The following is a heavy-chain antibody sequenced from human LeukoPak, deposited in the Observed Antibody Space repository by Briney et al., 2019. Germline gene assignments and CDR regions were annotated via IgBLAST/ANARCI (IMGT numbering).Heavy chain of an antibody. V-gene: IGHV3-30*02. J-gene: IGHJ6*02. CDR3: ARDLGGSDGMDV. CDR2: IRYDGSNK. CDR1: GFTFSSYG. Sequence: GALRLSCAASGFTFSSYGMHWVRQAPGKGLEWVAFIRYDGSNKYYADSVKGRFTISRDNSKNTLYLQMNSLRAEDTAVYYCARDLGGSDGMDVWGQGTTVTVSS. D-gene: IGHD1-26*01.